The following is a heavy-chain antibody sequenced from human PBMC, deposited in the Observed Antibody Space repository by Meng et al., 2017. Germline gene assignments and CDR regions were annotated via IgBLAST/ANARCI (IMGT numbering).Heavy chain of an antibody. Sequence: QGQRVESGAEVKKPGASVKVSCKASGYTFTGYYMHWVRQAPGQGLEWMGWINPNSGGTNYAQKFQGRVTMTRDTSISTAYMELSRLRSDDTAVYYCASRYDSSGSAAFQHWGQGTLVTVSS. CDR3: ASRYDSSGSAAFQH. CDR1: GYTFTGYY. V-gene: IGHV1-2*02. CDR2: INPNSGGT. D-gene: IGHD3-22*01. J-gene: IGHJ1*01.